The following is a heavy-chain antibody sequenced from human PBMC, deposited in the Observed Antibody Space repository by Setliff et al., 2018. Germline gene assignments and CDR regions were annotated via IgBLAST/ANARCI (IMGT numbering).Heavy chain of an antibody. D-gene: IGHD6-13*01. CDR3: AKGDITAGYAFDI. V-gene: IGHV3-74*01. CDR2: INSDGSST. CDR1: GFTFSRYW. Sequence: GGSLRLSCAASGFTFSRYWMSWVRQAPGKGLVWVSRINSDGSSTSYADSVKGRFTISRDNSRNTLYLQMSGLRAEDTAVYYRAKGDITAGYAFDIWGQGTMVTVSS. J-gene: IGHJ3*02.